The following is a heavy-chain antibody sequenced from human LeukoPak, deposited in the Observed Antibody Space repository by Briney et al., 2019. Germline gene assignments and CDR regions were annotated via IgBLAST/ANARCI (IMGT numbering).Heavy chain of an antibody. J-gene: IGHJ3*02. D-gene: IGHD3-3*01. V-gene: IGHV1-3*01. CDR3: ASVTTIFGVVNAFDI. Sequence: ASVNVSCTASGYTFTGYAMHWVRQAPGQRLEWMGWINAGNGNTKYSQKFQGRVTITRDTSASTAYMELSSLRSEDTAVYYCASVTTIFGVVNAFDIWGQGTMVTVSS. CDR2: INAGNGNT. CDR1: GYTFTGYA.